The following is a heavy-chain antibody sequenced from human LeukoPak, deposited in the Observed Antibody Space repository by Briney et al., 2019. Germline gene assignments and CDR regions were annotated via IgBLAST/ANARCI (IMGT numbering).Heavy chain of an antibody. CDR2: IGPCAWST. J-gene: IGHJ4*02. V-gene: IGHV3-23*01. CDR3: AKDPMIRRLTYHF. D-gene: IGHD3-10*01. Sequence: GGSLRLSCAASGFTFSKYDMSWVRQAPGKGVEWVSFIGPCAWSTYYPLSVQGSFPLFRDNSKYTLYLQMNILSAEDTAVYYCAKDPMIRRLTYHFWGQGTLVTVSS. CDR1: GFTFSKYD.